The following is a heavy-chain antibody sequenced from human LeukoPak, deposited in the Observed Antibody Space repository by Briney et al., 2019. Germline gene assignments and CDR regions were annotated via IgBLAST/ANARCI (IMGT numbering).Heavy chain of an antibody. Sequence: GGSLRLSCAASGFTFSSYSMNWVRQAPGKGLEWVSSISSSSSYIYYADSVKGRFTISRDSAKNSLYLQMNSLRAEDTAVYYCTREVWYDALSFDYWGQGTLVSVSS. J-gene: IGHJ4*02. V-gene: IGHV3-21*01. D-gene: IGHD2-15*01. CDR1: GFTFSSYS. CDR2: ISSSSSYI. CDR3: TREVWYDALSFDY.